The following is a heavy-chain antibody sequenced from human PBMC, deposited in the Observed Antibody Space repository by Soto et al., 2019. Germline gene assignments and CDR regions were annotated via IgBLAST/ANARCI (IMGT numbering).Heavy chain of an antibody. D-gene: IGHD3-3*01. CDR2: ISSSSSTI. V-gene: IGHV3-48*01. J-gene: IGHJ6*03. CDR3: ARDGYYDFWSGYYPYYMDV. Sequence: EVQLVESGGGLVQPGGSLRLSCAASGFTFSSYSMNWVRQAPGKGLEWVSYISSSSSTIYYADSVKDRFTISRDNAKNSLYLQMNSLRAEDTAVYYCARDGYYDFWSGYYPYYMDVWGKGTTVTVSS. CDR1: GFTFSSYS.